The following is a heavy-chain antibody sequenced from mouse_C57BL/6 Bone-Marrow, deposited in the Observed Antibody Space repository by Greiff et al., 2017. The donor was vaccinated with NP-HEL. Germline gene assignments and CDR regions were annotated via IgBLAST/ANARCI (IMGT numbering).Heavy chain of an antibody. CDR3: TGDGYYFFFDY. J-gene: IGHJ2*01. CDR1: GFTFSNYW. V-gene: IGHV6-3*01. Sequence: DVMLVESGGGLVQPGGSMKLSCVASGFTFSNYWMNWVRQSPEKGLEWVAQIRLKSDNYATHYAESVKGRFTISRDDSKSSVYLQMNNLRAEDTGIYYCTGDGYYFFFDYWGQGTTLTVSS. CDR2: IRLKSDNYAT. D-gene: IGHD2-3*01.